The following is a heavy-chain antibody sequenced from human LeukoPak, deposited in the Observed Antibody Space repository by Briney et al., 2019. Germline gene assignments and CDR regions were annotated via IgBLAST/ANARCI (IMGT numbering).Heavy chain of an antibody. V-gene: IGHV4-39*01. CDR1: GDSISSSSFY. J-gene: IGHJ4*02. CDR3: ARLRGYTSSARGYVEY. Sequence: SETLSLTCTVSGDSISSSSFYWGWIRQPPGKGLEWIGSIYYSGSTYYDPSLKSRVTISVDTSKNQFSLKLSSVTAADTAVYYCARLRGYTSSARGYVEYWGQGTLVTVFS. CDR2: IYYSGST. D-gene: IGHD6-13*01.